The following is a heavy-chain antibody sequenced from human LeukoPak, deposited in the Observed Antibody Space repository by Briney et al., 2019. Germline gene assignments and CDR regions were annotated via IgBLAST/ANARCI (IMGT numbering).Heavy chain of an antibody. CDR1: GGSFSGYY. CDR2: INHSGST. CDR3: ARDRVRGYSYGYDDRYGMDV. J-gene: IGHJ6*02. V-gene: IGHV4-34*01. Sequence: SETLSLTCAVYGGSFSGYYWSWIRQPPGKGLEWIGEINHSGSTNYNPSLKSRVTISVDTSKNQFSPKLSSVTAADTAVYYCARDRVRGYSYGYDDRYGMDVWGQGTTVTVSS. D-gene: IGHD5-18*01.